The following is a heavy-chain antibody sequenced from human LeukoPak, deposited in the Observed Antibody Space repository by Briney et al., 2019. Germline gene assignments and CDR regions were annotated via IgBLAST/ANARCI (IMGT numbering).Heavy chain of an antibody. CDR3: ARGVGRSYYYESSGYFDY. Sequence: PESLSLTCTVPGDSISSYYWSWIRPPPGKGLWWIGYIYYSGSTNYNPSLKSRVTISVDTSKNQFSLKLSSVTAADTAVYYCARGVGRSYYYESSGYFDYWGQGTLVTVSS. J-gene: IGHJ4*02. V-gene: IGHV4-59*01. CDR1: GDSISSYY. CDR2: IYYSGST. D-gene: IGHD3-22*01.